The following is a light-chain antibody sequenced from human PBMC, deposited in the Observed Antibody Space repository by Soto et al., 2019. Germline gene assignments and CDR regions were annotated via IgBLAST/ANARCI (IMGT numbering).Light chain of an antibody. J-gene: IGLJ7*01. CDR2: DVD. CDR1: NSDVGAYDY. V-gene: IGLV2-14*03. Sequence: QSALAQPASVSGSPGQSITISCTGTNSDVGAYDYVSWYQQHPGKAPKLIIYDVDYRPAGVSDRFSGSKSGNTASLTISGLQADDEADYFCCAYTPSSTVVFGGGTQLTVL. CDR3: CAYTPSSTVV.